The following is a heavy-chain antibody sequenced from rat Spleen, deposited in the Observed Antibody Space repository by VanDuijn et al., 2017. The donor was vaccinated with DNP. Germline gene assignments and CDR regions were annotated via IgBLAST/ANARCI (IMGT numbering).Heavy chain of an antibody. CDR2: IIYDGSST. J-gene: IGHJ3*01. Sequence: EVQLVESGGGLVQPGRSLKLSCVASGFTFNKYGMAWVRQAPTQGLEWVATIIYDGSSTYYGDSVKGRFTISRDNAKSTLYLQMDSLRSEDTATYYCATPYSSSIFVYWGQGTLVTVSS. CDR1: GFTFNKYG. D-gene: IGHD1-2*01. CDR3: ATPYSSSIFVY. V-gene: IGHV5-29*01.